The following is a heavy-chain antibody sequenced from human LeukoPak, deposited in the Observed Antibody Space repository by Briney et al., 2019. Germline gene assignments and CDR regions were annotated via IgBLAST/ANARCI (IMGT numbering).Heavy chain of an antibody. V-gene: IGHV7-4-1*02. CDR1: GYTFTSYA. D-gene: IGHD2-2*01. Sequence: EASVKVSCKASGYTFTSYAMNWVRQAPGQGLEWMGWINTNTGNPTYAHGFTGRFVFSLDTSVSTAYLQISSLKAEDTAVYYCARQGPGDCSNTRCYGVDSGGQGTGVSVS. CDR2: INTNTGNP. CDR3: ARQGPGDCSNTRCYGVDS. J-gene: IGHJ4*02.